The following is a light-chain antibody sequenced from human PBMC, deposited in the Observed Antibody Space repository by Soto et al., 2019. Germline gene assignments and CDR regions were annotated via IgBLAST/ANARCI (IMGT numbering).Light chain of an antibody. CDR1: QSVSSSY. J-gene: IGKJ1*01. CDR3: QQYGDSAWT. CDR2: GSS. V-gene: IGKV3-20*01. Sequence: EIVLTQSPGTLSSSPGERATLSCSASQSVSSSYLAWYQHRPGQAPRLLISGSSRRATGIPDRFGGSGSGTDFTLTISRLEPEDFAVYYCQQYGDSAWTFGQGTQVEIK.